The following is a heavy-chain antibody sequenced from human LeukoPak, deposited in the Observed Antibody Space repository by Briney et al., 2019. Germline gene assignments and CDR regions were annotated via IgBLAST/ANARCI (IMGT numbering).Heavy chain of an antibody. CDR3: ARYDSSGYYYHY. D-gene: IGHD3-22*01. CDR2: IIPILGIA. CDR1: GGTFSSYA. J-gene: IGHJ4*02. Sequence: SVKVSCKASGGTFSSYAISWVRQAPGQGLEWMGRIIPILGIANYAQKFQGRVTITADKSTSTAYMELSSLRSEDTAVYYCARYDSSGYYYHYWGQGTLVTVSS. V-gene: IGHV1-69*04.